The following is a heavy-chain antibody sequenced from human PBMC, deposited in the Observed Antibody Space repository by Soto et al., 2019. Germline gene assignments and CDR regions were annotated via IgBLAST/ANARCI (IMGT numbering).Heavy chain of an antibody. D-gene: IGHD6-19*01. J-gene: IGHJ4*02. V-gene: IGHV3-33*01. CDR3: ARELSGWEGVFDY. CDR2: IWYDGSNK. CDR1: GFTFSSYG. Sequence: GGSLRLSCAASGFTFSSYGMHWVRQAPGKGLEWVAVIWYDGSNKYYADSVKGRFTISRDNSKNTLYLQMNSLRAEDTAVYYCARELSGWEGVFDYWGQGTLVTVSS.